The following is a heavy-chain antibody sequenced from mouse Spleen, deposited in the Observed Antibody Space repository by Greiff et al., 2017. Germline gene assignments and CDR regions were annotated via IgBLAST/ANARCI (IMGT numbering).Heavy chain of an antibody. CDR1: GYAFSSSW. J-gene: IGHJ4*01. D-gene: IGHD5-5*01. V-gene: IGHV1-82*01. CDR3: AREGDLP. Sequence: QVQLQQSGPELVKPGASVKISCKASGYAFSSSWMNWVKQRPGKGLEWIGRIYPGDGDTNYNGKFKGKATLTADKSSSTAYMQLSSLTSEDSAVYFCAREGDLPWGQGTSVTVSS. CDR2: IYPGDGDT.